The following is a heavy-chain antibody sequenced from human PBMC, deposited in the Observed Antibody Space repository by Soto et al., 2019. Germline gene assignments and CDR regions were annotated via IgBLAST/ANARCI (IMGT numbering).Heavy chain of an antibody. D-gene: IGHD2-2*01. CDR3: ARYSALFSLFVVVQVAMRPAGYDAFDF. CDR1: GYTFTSYG. Sequence: ASVKVSCKASGYTFTSYGISWVRQAPGQGLEWMGWISAYNGNTNYAQKLQGRVTMTTDTSTSTAYMELRSPRSDDTAVYYCARYSALFSLFVVVQVAMRPAGYDAFDFWGQGKMVTVS. CDR2: ISAYNGNT. J-gene: IGHJ3*01. V-gene: IGHV1-18*01.